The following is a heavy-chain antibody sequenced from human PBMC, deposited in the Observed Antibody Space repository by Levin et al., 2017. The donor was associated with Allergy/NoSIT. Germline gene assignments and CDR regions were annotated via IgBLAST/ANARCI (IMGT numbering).Heavy chain of an antibody. D-gene: IGHD2-21*01. CDR3: ARGQVVIATWAMDV. CDR1: GDSISNYY. CDR2: MFPCGTT. Sequence: SETLSLTCTVSGDSISNYYWSWIRQPAGKGLEWVGRMFPCGTTNYNPSLKSRLTMSVDTSKNQFFLRLTSVTAADTAVYYCARGQVVIATWAMDVWGQGTAVTVSS. V-gene: IGHV4-4*07. J-gene: IGHJ6*02.